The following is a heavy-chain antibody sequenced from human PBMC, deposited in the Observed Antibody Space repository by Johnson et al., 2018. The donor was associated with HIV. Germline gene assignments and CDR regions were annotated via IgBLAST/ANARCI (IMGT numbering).Heavy chain of an antibody. J-gene: IGHJ3*02. Sequence: MQLVESGGGLVKPGGSLRLSCAASGFTFSDYYMSWIRQAPGKGLEWVSTIGTAGDTYYPGSVKGRFTVSREDAKNSLYLQMNSLRAGDTALYYCARAVCRGGRCYSHDAFDIWGQGTMVTVSS. CDR2: IGTAGDT. CDR3: ARAVCRGGRCYSHDAFDI. CDR1: GFTFSDYY. D-gene: IGHD2-15*01. V-gene: IGHV3-13*01.